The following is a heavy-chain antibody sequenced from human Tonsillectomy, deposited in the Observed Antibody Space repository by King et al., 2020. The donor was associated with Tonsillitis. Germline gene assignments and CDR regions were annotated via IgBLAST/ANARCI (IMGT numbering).Heavy chain of an antibody. CDR1: GFTFSTYG. Sequence: VQLVESRGGVVQRGGSLSLSCAASGFTFSTYGMHWVRQAPGKGLEWVAFIQYDGSNKYYADSVKGRFTISRDNSKNKLSLQMNTLRAEDTAVYYCAKELDYSDYEYSDYDYYYYGLDVWGQGTTVTVSS. D-gene: IGHD4-11*01. CDR3: AKELDYSDYEYSDYDYYYYGLDV. J-gene: IGHJ6*02. V-gene: IGHV3-30*02. CDR2: IQYDGSNK.